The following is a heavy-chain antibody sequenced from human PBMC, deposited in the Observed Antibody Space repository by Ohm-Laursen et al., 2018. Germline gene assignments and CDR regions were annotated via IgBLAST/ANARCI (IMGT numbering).Heavy chain of an antibody. CDR2: IYHSGST. CDR3: ARGLWWFDP. J-gene: IGHJ5*02. CDR1: GYSISSGYF. Sequence: SDTLSLTCAVSGYSISSGYFWGWIRQPPGKGLEWIGTIYHSGSTYYNPPLKGRVTISVDTSKNQFSLKLSSVTAADTALYYCARGLWWFDPWGQGTLVTVSS. V-gene: IGHV4-38-2*01.